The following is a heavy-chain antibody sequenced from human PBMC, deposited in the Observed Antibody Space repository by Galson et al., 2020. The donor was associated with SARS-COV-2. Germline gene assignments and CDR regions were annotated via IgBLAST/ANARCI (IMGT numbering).Heavy chain of an antibody. CDR1: GGSISTTTHY. J-gene: IGHJ4*02. D-gene: IGHD6-19*01. V-gene: IGHV4-39*01. CDR3: ARHGGAVAGRYFDY. Sequence: ETSETLSLTCTVSGGSISTTTHYWDWSRQPPGKGREWIGSIYYSGSAYYNPSLKSRVTISVDTYKNQFSLKLRSVTAADTAVYYCARHGGAVAGRYFDYWGQGTLVTVSS. CDR2: IYYSGSA.